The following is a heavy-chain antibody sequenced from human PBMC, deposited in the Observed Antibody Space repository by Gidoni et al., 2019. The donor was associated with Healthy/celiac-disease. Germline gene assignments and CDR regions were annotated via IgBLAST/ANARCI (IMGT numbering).Heavy chain of an antibody. V-gene: IGHV3-48*02. Sequence: EVQLVESEGGLEPPGGAGRLSCASSGSTVSGYSMNWVRQATGKGLGWVSYISSISSTIYYADAVNGRFTITRDNAKNSLYLQMTSLRDEDTAVYYCARGGHGSGSYYISYFDYWGQGTLVTVSS. CDR2: ISSISSTI. CDR3: ARGGHGSGSYYISYFDY. J-gene: IGHJ4*02. CDR1: GSTVSGYS. D-gene: IGHD3-10*01.